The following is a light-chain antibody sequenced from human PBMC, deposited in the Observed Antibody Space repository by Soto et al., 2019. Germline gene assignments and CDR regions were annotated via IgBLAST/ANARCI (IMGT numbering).Light chain of an antibody. V-gene: IGKV3-20*01. J-gene: IGKJ4*01. CDR2: GAS. CDR1: QSVSSSY. Sequence: EIVLTQSPGTLSLSPGERDTISCRASQSVSSSYLAWYQQKPGQAPRLLIYGASSRATGIPDRFSGSGSGTDFTLTISRLETEDFAVYYCQQYGSSPLTFGGGTKVEIK. CDR3: QQYGSSPLT.